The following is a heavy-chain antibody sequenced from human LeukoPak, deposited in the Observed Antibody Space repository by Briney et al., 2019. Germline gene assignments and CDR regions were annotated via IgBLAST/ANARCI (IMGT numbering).Heavy chain of an antibody. D-gene: IGHD1-26*01. V-gene: IGHV4-59*01. CDR2: IYYSGST. Sequence: PSETLSLTCTVSGGSISSYYWSWIRQPPGTGLEWIGYIYYSGSTNYNPSLKSRVTISVDTSKNQFSLKLSSVTAADTAVYYCARGPVGATPGWYFDLWGRGTLVTVSS. CDR1: GGSISSYY. J-gene: IGHJ2*01. CDR3: ARGPVGATPGWYFDL.